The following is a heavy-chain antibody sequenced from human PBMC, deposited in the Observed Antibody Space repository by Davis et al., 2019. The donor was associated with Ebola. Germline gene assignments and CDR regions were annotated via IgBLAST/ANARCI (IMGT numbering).Heavy chain of an antibody. CDR3: ASLRRTISGMDDAFDI. V-gene: IGHV5-51*01. D-gene: IGHD2-15*01. CDR2: IYTGDSDT. J-gene: IGHJ3*02. CDR1: GYTFTSYW. Sequence: GESLKISCQASGYTFTSYWIGWVRQMPGKGLEWMGIIYTGDSDTRYSPSFRGQVTISADKSITTAYLQWSGLRASDTAMYYCASLRRTISGMDDAFDIWGQGTMVTVSS.